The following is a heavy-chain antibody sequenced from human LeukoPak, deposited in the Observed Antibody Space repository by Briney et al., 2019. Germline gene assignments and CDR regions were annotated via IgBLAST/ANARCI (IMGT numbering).Heavy chain of an antibody. D-gene: IGHD3-10*01. V-gene: IGHV4-4*02. CDR2: IYHSGST. Sequence: PSETLSLTCAVSGGSISSSNWWSWVRQPPGKGQEWIGEIYHSGSTNYNPSLRSRVTISVDKSKNQFSLKLSSVTAADTAVYYCARDYYYGSGSYPSYNWFDPWGQGTLVTVSS. CDR3: ARDYYYGSGSYPSYNWFDP. J-gene: IGHJ5*02. CDR1: GGSISSSNW.